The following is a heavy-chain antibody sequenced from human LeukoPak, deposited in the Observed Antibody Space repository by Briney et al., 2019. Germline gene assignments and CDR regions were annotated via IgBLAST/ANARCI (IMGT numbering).Heavy chain of an antibody. Sequence: SETLSLTCTVSGGSISSSSYYWGWIRQPPGKGQEWIGEINHSGSTNYNPSLKSRVTISVDTSENQFSLKLTSVTAADTAVYYCASGWVPFDYWGQGTLVTVSS. CDR2: INHSGST. V-gene: IGHV4-39*07. CDR1: GGSISSSSYY. CDR3: ASGWVPFDY. D-gene: IGHD1-14*01. J-gene: IGHJ4*02.